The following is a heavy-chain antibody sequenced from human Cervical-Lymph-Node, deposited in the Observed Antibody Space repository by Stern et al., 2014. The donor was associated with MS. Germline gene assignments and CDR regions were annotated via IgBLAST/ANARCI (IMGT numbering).Heavy chain of an antibody. V-gene: IGHV4-31*03. Sequence: VQLVESGPGLVKPSQTLSLTCTVSGDSITSGGHYWSWIRQHPGKGLEWIGYIYNTGATVYSPSLKGRVTISRDTSKNQFSLQLSSVTAADTAIYYCASRWSGTYYGQNWFDPWGQGILVTVST. CDR1: GDSITSGGHY. CDR2: IYNTGAT. CDR3: ASRWSGTYYGQNWFDP. J-gene: IGHJ5*02. D-gene: IGHD1-26*01.